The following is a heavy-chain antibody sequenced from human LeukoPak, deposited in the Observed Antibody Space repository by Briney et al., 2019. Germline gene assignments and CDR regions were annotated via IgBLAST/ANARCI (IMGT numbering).Heavy chain of an antibody. D-gene: IGHD6-13*01. V-gene: IGHV4-34*01. CDR3: ARDRGSSWPYYYYYMDV. Sequence: SETLSLTCAVYGGSFSGYYWSWIRQPPGKGLEWIGEINHSGSTNYNPSLKSRVTISVDTSKNQFPLKLSSVTAADTAVYYCARDRGSSWPYYYYYMDVWGKGTTVTVSS. CDR2: INHSGST. J-gene: IGHJ6*03. CDR1: GGSFSGYY.